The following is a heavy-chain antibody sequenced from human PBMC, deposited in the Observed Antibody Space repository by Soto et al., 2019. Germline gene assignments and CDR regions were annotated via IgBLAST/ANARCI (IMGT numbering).Heavy chain of an antibody. CDR3: ARSPLRLRFPDY. D-gene: IGHD2-15*01. J-gene: IGHJ4*02. CDR2: INAGNGNT. CDR1: GYTFTSYA. Sequence: GASVKVSCKASGYTFTSYAMHWVRQAPGQRLEWMGWINAGNGNTKYSQKFQGRVTITRDTSASTAYMELSSLRSEDTAVYYCARSPLRLRFPDYWGQGTLVTVSS. V-gene: IGHV1-3*01.